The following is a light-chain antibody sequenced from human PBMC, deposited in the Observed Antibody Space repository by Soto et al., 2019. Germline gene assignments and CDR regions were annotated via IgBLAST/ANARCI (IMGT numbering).Light chain of an antibody. CDR1: SSDVGGYNY. CDR3: NSYTRSSSV. CDR2: EVS. J-gene: IGLJ1*01. Sequence: QSALTQPASVSGSPGQSITISCTGTSSDVGGYNYVSWYQQHPGKAPKLIIYEVSNRPSGVSNRFSGSKSANTASLTISGLQAEDEADYYCNSYTRSSSVFGTGTKVTVL. V-gene: IGLV2-14*01.